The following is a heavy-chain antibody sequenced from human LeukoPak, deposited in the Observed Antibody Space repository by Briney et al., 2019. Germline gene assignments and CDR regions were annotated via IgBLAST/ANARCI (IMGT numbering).Heavy chain of an antibody. J-gene: IGHJ4*02. CDR1: GFTFSSYG. V-gene: IGHV3-30*19. CDR3: ARETDSSGWYPFDY. Sequence: PGGSLRLSCAASGFTFSSYGMHWVRQAPGKGLEWVAVIWYDGSNKYYADSVKGRFTISRDNSKNTLYLQMNSLRAEDTAVYYCARETDSSGWYPFDYWGQGTLVTVSS. CDR2: IWYDGSNK. D-gene: IGHD6-19*01.